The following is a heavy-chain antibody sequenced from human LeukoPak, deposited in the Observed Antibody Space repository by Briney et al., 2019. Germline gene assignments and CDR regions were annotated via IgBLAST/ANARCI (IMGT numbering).Heavy chain of an antibody. V-gene: IGHV4-31*03. CDR1: GGSISSGGYY. CDR3: AREDIVVVRAFDI. J-gene: IGHJ3*02. CDR2: IYYSGST. Sequence: SQTLSLTCTVSGGSISSGGYYWSWIRQHPGKGLEWIGYIYYSGSTYYNPSLKSRVTISVDTSKNQFSLKLSSVTAADTAVYYCAREDIVVVRAFDIWGQGTMVTVSS. D-gene: IGHD2-21*01.